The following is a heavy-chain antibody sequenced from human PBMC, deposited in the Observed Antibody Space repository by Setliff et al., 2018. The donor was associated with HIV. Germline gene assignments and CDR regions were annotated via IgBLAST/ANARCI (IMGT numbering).Heavy chain of an antibody. CDR1: GDSINGHW. Sequence: PSETLSLTCSVSGDSINGHWWSWIRQPPGKGLEWTGSIHYSGITHYNPSLKSRLTMSVDTSKNQVSLKLTSVTAADTAVYYCARYKCINFACVGFDIWGQGTVVTVSS. J-gene: IGHJ3*02. D-gene: IGHD3-9*01. CDR3: ARYKCINFACVGFDI. CDR2: IHYSGIT. V-gene: IGHV4-59*11.